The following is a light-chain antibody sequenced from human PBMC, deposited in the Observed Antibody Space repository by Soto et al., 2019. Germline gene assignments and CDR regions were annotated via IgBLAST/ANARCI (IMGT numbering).Light chain of an antibody. J-gene: IGLJ2*01. Sequence: QSALTQPASVSGSPGQSITISCTGTTSDVGGYPYVSWYQQHPGKAPKVIIYEVSNRPAGVSNRFSGSKSGNTASLTISGLQAEDEADYYCSSYTRTTTLVVFGGGTQLTVL. V-gene: IGLV2-14*01. CDR2: EVS. CDR1: TSDVGGYPY. CDR3: SSYTRTTTLVV.